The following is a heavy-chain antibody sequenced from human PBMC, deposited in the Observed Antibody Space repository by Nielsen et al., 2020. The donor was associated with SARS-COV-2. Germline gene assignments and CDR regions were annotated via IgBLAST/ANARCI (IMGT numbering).Heavy chain of an antibody. D-gene: IGHD6-13*01. Sequence: WIRQPPGKGLEWVAVISYDGSNKYYADSVKGRFTISRDNSKNTLYLQMNSLRAEDTAVYYCASGKQQLEGFDYWGQGTLVTVSS. CDR2: ISYDGSNK. CDR3: ASGKQQLEGFDY. V-gene: IGHV3-33*05. J-gene: IGHJ4*02.